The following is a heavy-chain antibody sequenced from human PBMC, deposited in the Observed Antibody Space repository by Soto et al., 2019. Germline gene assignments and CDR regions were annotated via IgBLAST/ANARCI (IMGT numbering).Heavy chain of an antibody. J-gene: IGHJ6*02. Sequence: SETLSLTCTVSGGSISSYYWSWIRQPPGKGLEWIGYIYYSGSTNYNPSLKSRVTISVDTSKNQFSLKLSSVTAADTAVYYCARDRGIVVVPAASGYYYYGMDVWGQGTTVTVSS. CDR3: ARDRGIVVVPAASGYYYYGMDV. CDR1: GGSISSYY. V-gene: IGHV4-59*12. CDR2: IYYSGST. D-gene: IGHD2-2*01.